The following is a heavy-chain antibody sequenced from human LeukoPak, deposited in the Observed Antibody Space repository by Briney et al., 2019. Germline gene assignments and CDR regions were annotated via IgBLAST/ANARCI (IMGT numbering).Heavy chain of an antibody. J-gene: IGHJ4*02. CDR3: ARPLSGGYSSGHFDY. Sequence: GESLKISCKASGYSFTTYWISWVRQMPGKGLEWMGIIYPGDSDTRYSPSFQGQVTISVDKSITTAYLQWSSLKASDTAMYYCARPLSGGYSSGHFDYWGQGTLVTVAS. V-gene: IGHV5-51*01. CDR1: GYSFTTYW. CDR2: IYPGDSDT. D-gene: IGHD6-19*01.